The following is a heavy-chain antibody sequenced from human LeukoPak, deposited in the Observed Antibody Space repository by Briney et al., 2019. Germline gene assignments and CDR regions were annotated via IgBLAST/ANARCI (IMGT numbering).Heavy chain of an antibody. CDR2: FNGRGGYT. D-gene: IGHD2-2*02. CDR1: GFTFSSYG. V-gene: IGHV3-23*01. Sequence: GGSLRLSCAASGFTFSSYGMSWVRRAPGKGLEWVSSFNGRGGYTFYADSVKGRFTLSSDNSKNTLHLQMISLRAEDTAVYYCAKGDQPLLYGGAFDSWGQGTLVTVSS. J-gene: IGHJ4*02. CDR3: AKGDQPLLYGGAFDS.